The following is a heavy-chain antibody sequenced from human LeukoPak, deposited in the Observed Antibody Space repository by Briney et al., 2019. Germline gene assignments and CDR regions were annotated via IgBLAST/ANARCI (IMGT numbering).Heavy chain of an antibody. CDR3: VKGGSISHNWFDS. Sequence: GGSLRLSCAASGFTYSDYGMHWVRQVRGTGLEWVAFILNDGTWEYYPDSVKGRLTISRDNSRNTLYLQMNSVRLEDTAIYYCVKGGSISHNWFDSWGQGTLVTVSS. CDR1: GFTYSDYG. CDR2: ILNDGTWE. D-gene: IGHD3-16*01. J-gene: IGHJ5*01. V-gene: IGHV3-30*02.